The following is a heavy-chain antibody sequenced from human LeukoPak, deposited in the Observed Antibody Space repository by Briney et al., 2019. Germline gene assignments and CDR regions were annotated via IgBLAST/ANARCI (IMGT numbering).Heavy chain of an antibody. D-gene: IGHD4-17*01. CDR3: ARVHTTVTTYYFDY. CDR1: GGSVSSGSYY. V-gene: IGHV4-61*01. CDR2: IYYSGST. Sequence: SETVSLTCSVSGGSVSSGSYYWSWIRQPPGKGLEWIGYIYYSGSTNYNPSLKSRVTISVDTSKNQFSLKLSSVTAADTAVYYCARVHTTVTTYYFDYWGQGTLVTVSS. J-gene: IGHJ4*02.